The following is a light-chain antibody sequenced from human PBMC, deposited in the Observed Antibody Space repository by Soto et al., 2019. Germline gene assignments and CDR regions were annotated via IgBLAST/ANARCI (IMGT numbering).Light chain of an antibody. CDR3: QQYYNWPRT. Sequence: EIVWTQSPATLSLSPGERATLSCRASQSVSSYLAWYQQSPGQAPRLLIYDASTGATGIPARFSGSGSGTDFTLTISSLQSEDFAVYYCQQYYNWPRTFGQGTKVDIK. CDR1: QSVSSY. V-gene: IGKV3-15*01. J-gene: IGKJ1*01. CDR2: DAS.